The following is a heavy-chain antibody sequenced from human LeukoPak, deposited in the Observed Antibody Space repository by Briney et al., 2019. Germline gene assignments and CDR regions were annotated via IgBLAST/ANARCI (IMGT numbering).Heavy chain of an antibody. Sequence: SETLSLTCAVYGGSFSGYYWSWIRQPPGKGLEWIGYIYYSGSTYYNPSLKSRVTISVDTSKNQFSLKLSSVTAADTAVYYCARGVVVVPAIGHPDYWGQGTLVTVSS. CDR3: ARGVVVVPAIGHPDY. D-gene: IGHD2-2*01. J-gene: IGHJ4*02. CDR1: GGSFSGYY. V-gene: IGHV4-30-4*08. CDR2: IYYSGST.